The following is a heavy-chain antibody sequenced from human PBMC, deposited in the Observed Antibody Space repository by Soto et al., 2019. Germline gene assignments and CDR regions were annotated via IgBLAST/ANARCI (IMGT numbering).Heavy chain of an antibody. D-gene: IGHD2-21*02. CDR2: IYYSGST. Sequence: QLQLQESGPGLVKPSETLSLTCTVSGGSISSSSYYWGWIRQPPGKGLEWIGSIYYSGSTYYNPSLKSRVTISVDTSKNQFSLKLSSVTAADTAVYYCARLVVTAVHPDYWGQGTLVTVSS. V-gene: IGHV4-39*01. J-gene: IGHJ4*02. CDR1: GGSISSSSYY. CDR3: ARLVVTAVHPDY.